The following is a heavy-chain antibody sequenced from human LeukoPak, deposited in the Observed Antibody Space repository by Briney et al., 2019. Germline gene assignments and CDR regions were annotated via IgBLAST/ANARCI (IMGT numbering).Heavy chain of an antibody. Sequence: PGGSLRLSCAASGFTFSSYGMHWVRQAPGKGLEWVAVIWYDGSNKYYADSVKGRFTISRDNSKNTLYLQMNSLRAEDTAVYYCARDPSYQYYYDSGGYYDYWGQGTLVTVSS. CDR1: GFTFSSYG. CDR2: IWYDGSNK. D-gene: IGHD3-22*01. CDR3: ARDPSYQYYYDSGGYYDY. J-gene: IGHJ4*02. V-gene: IGHV3-33*01.